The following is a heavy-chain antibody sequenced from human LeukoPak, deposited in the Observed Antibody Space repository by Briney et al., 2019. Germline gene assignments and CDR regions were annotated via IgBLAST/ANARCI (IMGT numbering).Heavy chain of an antibody. Sequence: SGTLSLTCAVYGGSFSGYYWSWIRQPPGKGLEWIGEINHSGSTNYNPSLKSRVTISVDTSKNQFSLKLSSVTAADTAVYYCARGTGYRAPPHFDYWGQGTLVTVSS. CDR2: INHSGST. D-gene: IGHD5-18*01. V-gene: IGHV4-34*01. CDR3: ARGTGYRAPPHFDY. J-gene: IGHJ4*02. CDR1: GGSFSGYY.